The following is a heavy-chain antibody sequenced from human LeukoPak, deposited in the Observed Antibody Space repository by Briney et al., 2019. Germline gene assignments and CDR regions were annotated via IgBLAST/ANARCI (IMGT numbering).Heavy chain of an antibody. CDR3: ARRGRLLWFGELSYNNNWFDP. CDR1: GFTVTSNY. CDR2: ISSSGSTI. Sequence: GGSLRLSCAATGFTVTSNYMSWDRQAPGRGLEWVSYISSSGSTIYYADSVKGRFTISRDNAKNTLYLQMNSLRAEDTAVHYCARRGRLLWFGELSYNNNWFDPWGQGTLVTVSS. D-gene: IGHD3-10*01. J-gene: IGHJ5*02. V-gene: IGHV3-11*04.